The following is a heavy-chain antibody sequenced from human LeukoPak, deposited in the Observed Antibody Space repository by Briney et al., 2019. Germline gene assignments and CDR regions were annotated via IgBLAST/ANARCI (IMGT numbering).Heavy chain of an antibody. J-gene: IGHJ4*02. CDR3: AKEEGATFAYFDY. D-gene: IGHD2/OR15-2a*01. CDR1: GFTFSSFA. CDR2: ISGSGRTT. V-gene: IGHV3-23*01. Sequence: GGSLRLSCAASGFTFSSFAMSWVRQAPGKGLEWVSAISGSGRTTYYADSVKGRFTISRDNSRNTLYPQMNSLRAEDTAVYYCAKEEGATFAYFDYWGQGTLGTVSS.